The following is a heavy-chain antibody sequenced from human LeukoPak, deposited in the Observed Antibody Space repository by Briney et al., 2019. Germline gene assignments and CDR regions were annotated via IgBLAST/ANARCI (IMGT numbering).Heavy chain of an antibody. CDR1: GGSISSDNYY. CDR3: ARGRRYYDFWSGNLNWFDP. D-gene: IGHD3-3*01. Sequence: SETLSLTCTVSGGSISSDNYYWSWIRQPPGKGLEWIGEINHSGSTNYNPSLKSRVTISVDTSKNQFSLKLSSVTAADTAVYYCARGRRYYDFWSGNLNWFDPWGQGTLVTVSS. J-gene: IGHJ5*02. CDR2: INHSGST. V-gene: IGHV4-39*07.